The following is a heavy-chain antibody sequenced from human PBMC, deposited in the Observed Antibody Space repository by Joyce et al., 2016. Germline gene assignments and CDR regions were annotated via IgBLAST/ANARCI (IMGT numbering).Heavy chain of an antibody. CDR2: IYYTGNA. J-gene: IGHJ4*02. Sequence: QVQLQESGPGLVKPSQILSLTCTVSGGSISGDTYYWTWIRQHPRKGLEWIGYIYYTGNAYYNPSLNSRITISIDTSKNQFSLRLSSVTAADTAMYYCARGGGSFNDNILSPAIAFDYWGQGTLVTVSS. V-gene: IGHV4-31*03. CDR3: ARGGGSFNDNILSPAIAFDY. D-gene: IGHD2-21*01. CDR1: GGSISGDTYY.